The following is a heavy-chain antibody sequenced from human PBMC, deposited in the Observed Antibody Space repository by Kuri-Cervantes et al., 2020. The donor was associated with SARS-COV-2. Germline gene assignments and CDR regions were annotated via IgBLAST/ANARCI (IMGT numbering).Heavy chain of an antibody. J-gene: IGHJ4*02. V-gene: IGHV3-30*18. CDR3: AKDLGGYVGY. CDR2: ISYDGSNK. D-gene: IGHD3-22*01. Sequence: GESLKISCAASGFTFSSYGMHWVRQAPGKGLEWVAVISYDGSNKYYADSVKGRFTISRDNSKNTLYLQMNSLRAEDTAVYYRAKDLGGYVGYWGQGTLVTVSS. CDR1: GFTFSSYG.